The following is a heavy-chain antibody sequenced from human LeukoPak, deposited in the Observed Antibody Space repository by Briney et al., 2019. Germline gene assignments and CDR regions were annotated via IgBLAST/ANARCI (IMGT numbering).Heavy chain of an antibody. CDR1: GFTFSSYG. CDR3: AKGAGYKLAYYFDY. CDR2: ISYDGSNK. D-gene: IGHD5-24*01. Sequence: GGSLRLSCAASGFTFSSYGMHWVRQAPGKGLEWVVVISYDGSNKYYADSVKGRFTISRDNSKNTLYLQMNSLRAEDTAVYYCAKGAGYKLAYYFDYWGQGTLVTVSS. J-gene: IGHJ4*02. V-gene: IGHV3-30*18.